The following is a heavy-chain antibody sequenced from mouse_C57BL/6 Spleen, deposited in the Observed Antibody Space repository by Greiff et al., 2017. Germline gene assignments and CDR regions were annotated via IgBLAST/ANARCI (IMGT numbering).Heavy chain of an antibody. Sequence: QVQLQQSGAELARPGASVKLSCKASGYTFTSYGISWVKQRTGQGLEWIGEIYPRSGNTYYNEKFKGKATLTADKSSSTAYMGLRSLTSEDSAVYFCARLITTVVVRYFDVWGTGTTVTVSS. CDR3: ARLITTVVVRYFDV. V-gene: IGHV1-81*01. CDR2: IYPRSGNT. J-gene: IGHJ1*03. CDR1: GYTFTSYG. D-gene: IGHD1-1*01.